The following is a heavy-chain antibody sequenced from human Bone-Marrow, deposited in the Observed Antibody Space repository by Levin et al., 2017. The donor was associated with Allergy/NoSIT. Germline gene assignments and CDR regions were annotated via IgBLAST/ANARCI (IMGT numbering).Heavy chain of an antibody. J-gene: IGHJ4*01. Sequence: GGSLRLACAASGFTFSFHWMHWVRQAPGKGLVWVSQINSDGSGTSYAESVKGRFTISRDNAKNTLYLQMNSLRAEDTAVYYCARDLHGSGSTCYQDYYFDYWSHGPLVTVSS. CDR1: GFTFSFHW. D-gene: IGHD2-15*01. CDR2: INSDGSGT. V-gene: IGHV3-74*01. CDR3: ARDLHGSGSTCYQDYYFDY.